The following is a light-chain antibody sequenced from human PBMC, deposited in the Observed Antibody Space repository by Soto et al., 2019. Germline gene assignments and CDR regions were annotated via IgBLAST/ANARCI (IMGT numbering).Light chain of an antibody. CDR2: SNN. V-gene: IGLV1-44*01. Sequence: QSVLTQPPSVSGAPGQRVIITCTGSPSNIGAGYAVHWYRRLPGTAPKVLIYSNNQRPSGVPDRFSGSKSGTSASLAISGLQSEDEADYYCAAWDDSLNGWVFGGGTKLTVL. CDR1: PSNIGAGYA. CDR3: AAWDDSLNGWV. J-gene: IGLJ3*02.